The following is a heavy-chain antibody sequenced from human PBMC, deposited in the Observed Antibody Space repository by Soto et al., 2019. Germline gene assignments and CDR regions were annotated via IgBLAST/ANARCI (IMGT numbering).Heavy chain of an antibody. CDR1: GFTFSSYA. CDR2: ISYDGSNK. D-gene: IGHD4-17*01. Sequence: QVQLVESGGGVVQAGRSLRLSCAASGFTFSSYAMHWVRQAPGKGLEWVAVISYDGSNKYYADSVKGRFTISRDNSKNTLYLQMNSRRAEDTAVYYCAREDGDYVLSPLFDPWGQGTLVTVSS. V-gene: IGHV3-30-3*01. CDR3: AREDGDYVLSPLFDP. J-gene: IGHJ5*02.